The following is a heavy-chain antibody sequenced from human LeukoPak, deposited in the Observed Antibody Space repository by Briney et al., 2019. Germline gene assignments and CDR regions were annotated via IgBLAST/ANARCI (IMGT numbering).Heavy chain of an antibody. D-gene: IGHD3-10*01. V-gene: IGHV3-64*04. CDR1: GFTFSSYA. CDR2: ISSNGGST. J-gene: IGHJ3*02. Sequence: PGGSLRLSCSASGFTFSSYAMHWVRQAPGKGLEYVSAISSNGGSTYYADSVKGRFTISRDNAKNSLYLQMNSPRAEDTAVYYCAREPGIGYAFDIWGQGTMVTVSS. CDR3: AREPGIGYAFDI.